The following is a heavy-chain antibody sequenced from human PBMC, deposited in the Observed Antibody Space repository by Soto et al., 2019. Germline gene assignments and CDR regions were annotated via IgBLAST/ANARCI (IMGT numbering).Heavy chain of an antibody. V-gene: IGHV1-58*01. CDR3: GTMVRGVTQLYYYMDV. D-gene: IGHD3-10*01. CDR2: IVVGSGNT. J-gene: IGHJ6*03. Sequence: ASVKVSCKASGFTFTSSAVQWVRQARGQRLEWIGWIVVGSGNTNYAQKFQERVTITRDMSTSTAYMELSSLRSEDTAVYYCGTMVRGVTQLYYYMDVWGKGTTVTVSS. CDR1: GFTFTSSA.